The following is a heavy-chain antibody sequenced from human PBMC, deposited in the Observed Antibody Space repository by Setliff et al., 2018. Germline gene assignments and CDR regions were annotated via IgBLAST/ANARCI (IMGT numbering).Heavy chain of an antibody. CDR3: TRQTSPHPDSSGYYYDLTFYYYMDV. CDR1: GGTFRSYG. D-gene: IGHD3-22*01. J-gene: IGHJ6*03. V-gene: IGHV1-69*05. CDR2: TIPSFGST. Sequence: SVKVSCKASGGTFRSYGISWVRQAPGQGLEWMGGTIPSFGSTNYAQKFQDRVTIITDESTSTAYMELSSLRTEDTAVYYCTRQTSPHPDSSGYYYDLTFYYYMDVWGKGTTVTVSS.